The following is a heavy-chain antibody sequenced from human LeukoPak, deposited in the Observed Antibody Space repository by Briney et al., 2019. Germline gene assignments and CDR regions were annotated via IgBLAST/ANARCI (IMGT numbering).Heavy chain of an antibody. V-gene: IGHV3-48*03. CDR1: GFTFSSYE. CDR3: ARDQYHYYGLDV. J-gene: IGHJ6*02. Sequence: PGGSLRLSCAASGFTFSSYEMNWVRQAPGKGLEWVSYINTGGGTIYADSVKGRFTISRDNARNSLYLQMNSLRVEDTALYYCARDQYHYYGLDVWGQGTTVIVSS. CDR2: INTGGGTI.